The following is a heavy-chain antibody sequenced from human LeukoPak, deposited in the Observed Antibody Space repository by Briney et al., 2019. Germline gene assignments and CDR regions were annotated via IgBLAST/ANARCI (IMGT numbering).Heavy chain of an antibody. D-gene: IGHD2-15*01. CDR3: ARDQVTYCSGGSCFHYYYYYYMDV. CDR1: GFTFSSYW. J-gene: IGHJ6*03. Sequence: GGSLRLSCAASGFTFSSYWMSWVRQAPGKGLEWVANIKQDGSEKYYVDSVKGRFTISRDNAKNSLYLQMDSLRAEDTAVYYCARDQVTYCSGGSCFHYYYYYYMDVWGKGTTVTVSS. CDR2: IKQDGSEK. V-gene: IGHV3-7*01.